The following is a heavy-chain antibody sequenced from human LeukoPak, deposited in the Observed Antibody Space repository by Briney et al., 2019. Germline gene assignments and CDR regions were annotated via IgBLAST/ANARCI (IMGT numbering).Heavy chain of an antibody. CDR2: INPNSGGT. J-gene: IGHJ4*02. V-gene: IGHV1-2*02. CDR1: GYTFTAYY. Sequence: GASVKVSCKASGYTFTAYYMHWLRQAPGQGLEWMGWINPNSGGTKYAQKFQGRVTMTRDTSISTAYMELSSLSSDDTAVYYCAITYYYESGAYNGRNFWGQGTLVTVSS. CDR3: AITYYYESGAYNGRNF. D-gene: IGHD3-22*01.